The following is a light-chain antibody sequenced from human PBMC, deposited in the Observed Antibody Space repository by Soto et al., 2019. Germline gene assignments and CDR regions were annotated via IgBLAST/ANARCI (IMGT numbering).Light chain of an antibody. J-gene: IGKJ4*01. V-gene: IGKV3-15*01. CDR3: QQLYTYPLT. CDR1: QSVSSN. Sequence: EIVMTQSPATLSVSTGESATLSCRASQSVSSNLAWHQQKPGQAPRILMYDASTRATGISARFSGSGSGTEFTLTISSLQSEDFATYYCQQLYTYPLTFGGGTKVDIK. CDR2: DAS.